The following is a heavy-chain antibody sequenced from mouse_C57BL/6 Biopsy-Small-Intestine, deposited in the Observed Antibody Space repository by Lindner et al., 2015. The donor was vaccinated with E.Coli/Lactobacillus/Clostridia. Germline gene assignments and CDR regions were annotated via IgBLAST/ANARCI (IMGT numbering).Heavy chain of an antibody. CDR3: ALTSTIVAGYFDY. D-gene: IGHD2-1*01. CDR2: INPSGGST. J-gene: IGHJ2*01. CDR1: GYTFTSYY. V-gene: IGHV1-64*01. Sequence: SVKVSCKASGYTFTSYYMHWVRQAPGQGLEWMGIINPSGGSTSYAQKFQGRVTMTRDTSTSTVHMELSSLRSEDTAVYYCALTSTIVAGYFDYWGQGTLVTVSS.